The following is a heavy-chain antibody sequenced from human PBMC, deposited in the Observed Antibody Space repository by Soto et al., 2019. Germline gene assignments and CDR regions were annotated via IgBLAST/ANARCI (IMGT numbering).Heavy chain of an antibody. CDR1: GGSISSYY. V-gene: IGHV4-59*01. CDR3: ARDRQYSGYDYFSSSSSYYYYYYGMDV. Sequence: SETLSLTCTVSGGSISSYYWSWIRQPLGKGPEWIGYIYYSGSTNYNPSLKSRVTISVDTSKNQFSLKLSSVAAADTAVYYCARDRQYSGYDYFSSSSSYYYYYYGMDVWGQGTTVTVSS. CDR2: IYYSGST. D-gene: IGHD5-12*01. J-gene: IGHJ6*02.